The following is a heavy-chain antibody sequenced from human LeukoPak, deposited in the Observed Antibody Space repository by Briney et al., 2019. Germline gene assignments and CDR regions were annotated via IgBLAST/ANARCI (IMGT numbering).Heavy chain of an antibody. CDR1: GFTISSNY. CDR2: ISTGGTT. Sequence: GGSLRLSWAASGFTISSNYMNWVRQAPGKGLEWVSVISTGGTTYYANSVQGRVTISRDYSKNTLYLEMNNLRAEDTAVYYCARVSGYSGYDTLDYWGQGALVTVS. J-gene: IGHJ4*02. CDR3: ARVSGYSGYDTLDY. V-gene: IGHV3-66*01. D-gene: IGHD5-12*01.